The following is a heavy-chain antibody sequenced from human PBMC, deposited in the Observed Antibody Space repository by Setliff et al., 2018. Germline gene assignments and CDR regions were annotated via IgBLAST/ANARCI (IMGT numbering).Heavy chain of an antibody. CDR3: AKVKRQLIRGSGFDY. CDR1: GFAFSTYG. Sequence: LRLSCVASGFAFSTYGMHWVRQAPGKGLEWVAFIRYDGSYKYYEDSVKGRFTTSRDNSENTLDLQMNSLRVEDTALYYCAKVKRQLIRGSGFDYWGQGTLVTVSS. J-gene: IGHJ4*02. CDR2: IRYDGSYK. D-gene: IGHD1-1*01. V-gene: IGHV3-30*02.